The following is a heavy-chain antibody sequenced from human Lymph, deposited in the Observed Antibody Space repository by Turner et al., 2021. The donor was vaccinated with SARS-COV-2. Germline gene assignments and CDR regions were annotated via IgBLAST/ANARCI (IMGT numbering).Heavy chain of an antibody. D-gene: IGHD3-10*01. J-gene: IGHJ4*02. CDR1: GCSIRSSRYY. V-gene: IGHV4-39*01. CDR2: IYYSGST. Sequence: QLQLQESGPGLVKPSETLSLTCTVSGCSIRSSRYYWGWIRQPPGKGLEWIGNIYYSGSTYYNPSLKSRVTISVDTSKNQFSLKLSSVTAADTAVYYCARLVRRAEYYFDYWGQGTLVTVSS. CDR3: ARLVRRAEYYFDY.